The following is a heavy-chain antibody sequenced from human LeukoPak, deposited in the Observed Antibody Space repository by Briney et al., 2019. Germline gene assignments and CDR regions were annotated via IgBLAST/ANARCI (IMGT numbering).Heavy chain of an antibody. D-gene: IGHD2-2*01. CDR1: GFTFSSYA. V-gene: IGHV3-23*01. Sequence: PGGSLRPSCAGSGFTFSSYAMSWVRQAPGKGLEWVSAISGSGGSTYYADSVKGRFTISRDNSKNTLYLQMNSLRAEDTAVYYCAKYPVVPAYYMDVWGKGTTVTVSS. CDR2: ISGSGGST. CDR3: AKYPVVPAYYMDV. J-gene: IGHJ6*03.